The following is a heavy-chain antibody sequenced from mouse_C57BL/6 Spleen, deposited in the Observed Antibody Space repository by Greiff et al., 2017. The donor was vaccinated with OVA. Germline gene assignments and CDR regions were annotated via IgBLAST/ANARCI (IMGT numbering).Heavy chain of an antibody. V-gene: IGHV3-6*01. CDR2: ISYDGSN. J-gene: IGHJ3*01. D-gene: IGHD2-4*01. Sequence: EVQLVESGPGLVKPSQSLSLTCSVTGYSITSGYYWNWIRQFPGNKLEWMGYISYDGSNNYNPSLKNRISITRDTSKNQFFLKLNSVTTEDTATYYCEGLYDYGQGFAYWGQGTLVTVSA. CDR3: EGLYDYGQGFAY. CDR1: GYSITSGYY.